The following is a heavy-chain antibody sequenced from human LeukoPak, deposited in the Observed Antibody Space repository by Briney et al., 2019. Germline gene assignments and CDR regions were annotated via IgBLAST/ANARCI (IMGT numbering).Heavy chain of an antibody. CDR1: GGTFSSYA. CDR2: IIPIFGTA. J-gene: IGHJ4*02. V-gene: IGHV1-69*13. D-gene: IGHD5-24*01. Sequence: ASVKVSCKASGGTFSSYAISWVRQAPGQGLEWMGGIIPIFGTANYAQKFQGRVTITADESTSTAYMELSSLRSEDTAVYYCATAAPLAWLPFDYWGQGTLVTVSS. CDR3: ATAAPLAWLPFDY.